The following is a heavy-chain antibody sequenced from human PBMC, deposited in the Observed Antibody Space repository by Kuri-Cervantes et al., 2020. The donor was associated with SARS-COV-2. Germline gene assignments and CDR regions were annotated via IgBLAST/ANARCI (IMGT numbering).Heavy chain of an antibody. CDR2: INAGNGNT. D-gene: IGHD3-10*01. J-gene: IGHJ6*02. CDR3: AGSSIAPNYYYYGMDV. V-gene: IGHV1-3*01. Sequence: ASVKVSCKASGYTFTSYAMHWVRQAPGQRLEWMGWINAGNGNTKYSQKFQGRVTMTTDTSTSTAYMELRSLRSDDTAVYYCAGSSIAPNYYYYGMDVWGQGTTVTVSS. CDR1: GYTFTSYA.